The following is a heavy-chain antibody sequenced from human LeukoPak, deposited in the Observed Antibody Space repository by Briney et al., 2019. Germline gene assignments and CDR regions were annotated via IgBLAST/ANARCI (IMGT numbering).Heavy chain of an antibody. D-gene: IGHD3-22*01. V-gene: IGHV3-30*02. CDR3: AKEAYYDGTGYFDF. CDR1: GFTFSSYG. CDR2: IRYDGSNK. J-gene: IGHJ4*02. Sequence: GGSLRLSCAASGFTFSSYGMHWVRQAPGKGLEWVAFIRYDGSNKYYADSVKGRFTISRDNFKNTLFLQMNSLRAEDTAVYSCAKEAYYDGTGYFDFWGQGTLVTVSS.